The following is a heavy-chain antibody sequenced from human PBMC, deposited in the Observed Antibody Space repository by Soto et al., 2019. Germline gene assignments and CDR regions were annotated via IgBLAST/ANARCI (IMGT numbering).Heavy chain of an antibody. Sequence: PSETLSLTCTVSGGSISSYYWSWIRQPPGKGLEWIGYIYYSGSTNYNPSLKSRVTISVDTSKNQFSLKLSSVTAADTAVYYCASGSQYDHDPVPVATPFDYWGQGTLVTVSS. J-gene: IGHJ4*02. V-gene: IGHV4-59*12. CDR3: ASGSQYDHDPVPVATPFDY. CDR1: GGSISSYY. CDR2: IYYSGST. D-gene: IGHD2-2*01.